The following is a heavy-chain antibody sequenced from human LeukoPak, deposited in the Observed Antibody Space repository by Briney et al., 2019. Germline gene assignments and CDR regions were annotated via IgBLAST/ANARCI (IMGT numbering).Heavy chain of an antibody. CDR1: GGSISSYY. CDR2: ISSSGSTI. V-gene: IGHV3-11*04. D-gene: IGHD5-24*01. CDR3: AGDHEMATTSFDY. J-gene: IGHJ4*02. Sequence: LSLTCTVSGGSISSYYWSWIRQPPGKGLEWVSYISSSGSTIYYADSVKGRFTISRDNAKNSLYLQMNSLRAEDTAVYYCAGDHEMATTSFDYWGQGTLVTVSS.